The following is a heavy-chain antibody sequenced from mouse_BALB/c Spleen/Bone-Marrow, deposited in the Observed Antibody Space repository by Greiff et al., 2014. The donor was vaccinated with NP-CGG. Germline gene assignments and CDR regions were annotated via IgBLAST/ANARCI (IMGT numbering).Heavy chain of an antibody. J-gene: IGHJ4*01. CDR3: ARETTRGAMDY. Sequence: DVHLVESGGALVQPGGSRKLSCAASGFTFSDYGMAWVRQAPGKGHEWVAFISNLAYSIYYTDTVTGRFTISRENAKNTLYLEMSSLRSEDTAMYYCARETTRGAMDYWGQGTSVTVSS. V-gene: IGHV5-15*02. CDR1: GFTFSDYG. D-gene: IGHD2-1*01. CDR2: ISNLAYSI.